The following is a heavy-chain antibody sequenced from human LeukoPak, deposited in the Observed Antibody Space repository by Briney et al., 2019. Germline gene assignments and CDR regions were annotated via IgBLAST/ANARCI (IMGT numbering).Heavy chain of an antibody. D-gene: IGHD3-22*01. CDR3: ARDRRYYDSSGYIRGFDY. Sequence: ASETLSLTCTVSGGSIGSTSYYWGWIRQPPGKGLEWIGSIYYIGSAYYNPSLKSRVIVSSDMSKNQFSLKLSSVTAADTAVYYCARDRRYYDSSGYIRGFDYWGQGTLVTVSS. V-gene: IGHV4-39*07. CDR2: IYYIGSA. CDR1: GGSIGSTSYY. J-gene: IGHJ4*02.